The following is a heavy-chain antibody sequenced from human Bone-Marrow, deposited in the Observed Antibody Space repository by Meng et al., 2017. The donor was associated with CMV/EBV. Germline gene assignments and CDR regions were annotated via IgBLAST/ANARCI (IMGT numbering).Heavy chain of an antibody. CDR3: ATAWTGGHYYRGMDV. J-gene: IGHJ6*01. CDR2: IYYSGST. CDR1: GGSISSYY. Sequence: SETLSLTCTVSGGSISSYYWSWIRQPPGKGLEWIGYIYYSGSTNYNPSLKSRVTISVDTSKNQFSLKLSSVTAADTAVYYCATAWTGGHYYRGMDVWGQGTAVTGSS. V-gene: IGHV4-59*01. D-gene: IGHD3-16*01.